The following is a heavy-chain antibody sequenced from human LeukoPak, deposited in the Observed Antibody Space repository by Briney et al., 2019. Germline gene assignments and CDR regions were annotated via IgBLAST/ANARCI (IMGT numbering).Heavy chain of an antibody. J-gene: IGHJ6*03. Sequence: ASVKVSCKASGYTFTSHYMHWVRQAPGQGLEWMGWMNPNSGNTGYAQKFQGRVTMTRNASISTAYMELSSLRSEDTAVYYCARESGRGYYYYMDVWGKGTTVTISS. D-gene: IGHD1-26*01. CDR2: MNPNSGNT. CDR1: GYTFTSHY. CDR3: ARESGRGYYYYMDV. V-gene: IGHV1-8*02.